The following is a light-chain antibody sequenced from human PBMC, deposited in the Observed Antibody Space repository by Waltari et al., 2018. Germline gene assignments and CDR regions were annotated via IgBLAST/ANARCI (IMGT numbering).Light chain of an antibody. Sequence: DISMTQFPVTLSVSPGERATLPCRASQSVTSNLAWYQQKPGQAPRLLIYGASTRATGVPARFSGSGSGTDFTLTISSMQSEDFAVYYCQQYKNWFWTFGQGTKVEIK. V-gene: IGKV3-15*01. J-gene: IGKJ1*01. CDR3: QQYKNWFWT. CDR1: QSVTSN. CDR2: GAS.